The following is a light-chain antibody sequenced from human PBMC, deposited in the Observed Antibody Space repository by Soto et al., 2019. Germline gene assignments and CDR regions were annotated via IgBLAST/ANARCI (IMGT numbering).Light chain of an antibody. CDR2: AAS. V-gene: IGKV1-9*01. Sequence: DFQMTQSPSTLSASVGDRVTITCRASQDISSYLAWYQQKPGKAPNLLIYAASTLQSGVPSRFSASGVGTDFTLTISSLQAEDFATYYCQQVRSYPSACGGGTKGDIK. CDR1: QDISSY. J-gene: IGKJ4*01. CDR3: QQVRSYPSA.